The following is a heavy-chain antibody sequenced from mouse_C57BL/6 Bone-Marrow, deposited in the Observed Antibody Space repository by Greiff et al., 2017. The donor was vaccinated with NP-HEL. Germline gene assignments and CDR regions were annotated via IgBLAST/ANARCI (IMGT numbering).Heavy chain of an antibody. CDR2: ISNGGGST. V-gene: IGHV5-12*01. CDR1: GFTFSDYY. D-gene: IGHD2-3*01. J-gene: IGHJ3*01. CDR3: ARGKDGYYVAWFAY. Sequence: DVKLVESGGGLVQPGGSLKLSCAASGFTFSDYYMYWVRQTPEKRLEWVAYISNGGGSTYYPDTVKGRFTISRDNAKNTLYLQMSRLKSEDTAMYYCARGKDGYYVAWFAYWGQGTLVTVSA.